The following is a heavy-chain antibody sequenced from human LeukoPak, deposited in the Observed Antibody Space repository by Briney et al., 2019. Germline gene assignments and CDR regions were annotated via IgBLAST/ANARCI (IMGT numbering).Heavy chain of an antibody. V-gene: IGHV4-59*01. J-gene: IGHJ4*02. CDR3: ARDSEYSSGWYHYFDY. CDR2: IYYSGST. Sequence: SETLSLTCTVSGGSISSYYWSWIRQPPGKGLEWIGYIYYSGSTNYNPSPKSRVTISVDTSKNQFSLKLSSVTAADTAVYYCARDSEYSSGWYHYFDYWGQGTLVTVSS. CDR1: GGSISSYY. D-gene: IGHD6-19*01.